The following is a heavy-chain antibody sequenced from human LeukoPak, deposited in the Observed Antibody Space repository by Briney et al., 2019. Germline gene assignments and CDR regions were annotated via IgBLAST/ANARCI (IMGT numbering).Heavy chain of an antibody. CDR1: GGSISSSSYY. CDR2: IYYSGST. Sequence: SETLSLTCTVSGGSISSSSYYWGWIRQPPGKGLEWIGSIYYSGSTYYNPSLKSRVTISVDTSKNQFSLKLSSVTAADTAVYYCARHTFPDSGSWYRLRSRTDAFDIWGQGTMVTVSS. V-gene: IGHV4-39*01. J-gene: IGHJ3*02. CDR3: ARHTFPDSGSWYRLRSRTDAFDI. D-gene: IGHD6-13*01.